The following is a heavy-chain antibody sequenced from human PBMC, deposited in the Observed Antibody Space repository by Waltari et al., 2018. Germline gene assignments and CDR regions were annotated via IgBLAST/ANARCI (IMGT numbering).Heavy chain of an antibody. J-gene: IGHJ5*02. CDR3: ARYCSGGSCSYNWFDP. Sequence: QLQLQESGPGLVKPSETLSLTCTVSGGSISSSSYYWGWIRQPPGQGLEWIWSSYYSGSTYYNPSLKSRVTRSVDTSKNQFSLKLSSVTAADTAVYYCARYCSGGSCSYNWFDPWGQGTLVTVSS. CDR1: GGSISSSSYY. CDR2: SYYSGST. D-gene: IGHD2-15*01. V-gene: IGHV4-39*07.